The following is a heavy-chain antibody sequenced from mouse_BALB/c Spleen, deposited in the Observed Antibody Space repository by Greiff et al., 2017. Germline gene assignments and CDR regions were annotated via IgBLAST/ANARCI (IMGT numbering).Heavy chain of an antibody. J-gene: IGHJ1*01. V-gene: IGHV14-3*02. Sequence: VQLKESGAELVKPGASVKLSCTASGFNIKDTYMHWVKQRPEQGLEWIGRIDPANGNTKYDPKFQGKATITADTSSNTAYLQLSSLTSEDTAVYYCARITTVVAWYFDVWGAGTTVTVSS. CDR3: ARITTVVAWYFDV. CDR1: GFNIKDTY. CDR2: IDPANGNT. D-gene: IGHD1-1*01.